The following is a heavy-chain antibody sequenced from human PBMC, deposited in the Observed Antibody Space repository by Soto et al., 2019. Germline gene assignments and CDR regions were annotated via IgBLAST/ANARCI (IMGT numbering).Heavy chain of an antibody. CDR2: IYYDGSTT. J-gene: IGHJ4*02. Sequence: GGSLRLSCAASGFTFSTYAMSWVRQAPGKGLQWVSTIYYDGSTTFYADSVKGRFAISRDNSRNTLYLKMNSLRAEDTAIYYCARPHYGPDXWGQGTLVTVSX. CDR1: GFTFSTYA. D-gene: IGHD4-17*01. V-gene: IGHV3-23*05. CDR3: ARPHYGPDX.